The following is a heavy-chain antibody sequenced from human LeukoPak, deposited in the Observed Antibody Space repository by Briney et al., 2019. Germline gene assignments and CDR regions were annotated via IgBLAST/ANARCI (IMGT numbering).Heavy chain of an antibody. CDR3: ARDLVIIDYGDYSDY. CDR2: ISAYIGNT. Sequence: ASVKVSCKASGYTFTSYGISWVRQAPGQGRGWRGWISAYIGNTNYAQKLQGRVTMTPDTSTSTDYMEMRSLRADDTGLYISARDLVIIDYGDYSDYWGQGTLVTVSS. CDR1: GYTFTSYG. D-gene: IGHD4-17*01. V-gene: IGHV1-18*01. J-gene: IGHJ4*02.